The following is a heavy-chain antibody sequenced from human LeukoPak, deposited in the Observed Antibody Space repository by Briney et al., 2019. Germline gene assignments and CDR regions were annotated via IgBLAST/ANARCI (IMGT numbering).Heavy chain of an antibody. V-gene: IGHV4-34*01. CDR3: ARTFSIATSGTASKIHWYFDV. Sequence: SETLSLTCAVYGGSFSGYYWSWIRQPPGKGLEWIGEINHSGSTNYNPSLKSRVTISVDTSRNQFSLNLNSVTAADTAVYYCARTFSIATSGTASKIHWYFDVWGRGTLVAVSS. CDR1: GGSFSGYY. J-gene: IGHJ2*01. D-gene: IGHD6-6*01. CDR2: INHSGST.